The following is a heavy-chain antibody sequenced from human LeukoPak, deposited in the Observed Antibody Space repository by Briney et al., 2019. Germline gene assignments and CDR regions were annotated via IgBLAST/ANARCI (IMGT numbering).Heavy chain of an antibody. CDR2: VNPNSGDT. CDR3: ARASGSYWWFDS. V-gene: IGHV1-2*02. CDR1: GYTFTGYY. Sequence: GASVKVSCKASGYTFTGYYLHWVRQAPGQGLEWMGCVNPNSGDTNYAQKFQGSVTMTRDTSISTVYMDLSRLRSDDTAVYYCARASGSYWWFDSWGQGTLVTVSS. D-gene: IGHD1-26*01. J-gene: IGHJ5*01.